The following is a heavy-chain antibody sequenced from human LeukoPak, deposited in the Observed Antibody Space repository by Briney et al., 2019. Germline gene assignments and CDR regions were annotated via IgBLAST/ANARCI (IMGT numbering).Heavy chain of an antibody. Sequence: GGSLRLSCAASGFTFSSYGMHWVRQAPGEGLEWVAVISYDGSDKYYADSVKGRFTISRDNSKNTLYLQMNSLRAEDTAVYYCAKVGVYDSSGYSNFDYWGQGTLVTVSS. J-gene: IGHJ4*02. D-gene: IGHD3-22*01. CDR1: GFTFSSYG. CDR2: ISYDGSDK. V-gene: IGHV3-30*18. CDR3: AKVGVYDSSGYSNFDY.